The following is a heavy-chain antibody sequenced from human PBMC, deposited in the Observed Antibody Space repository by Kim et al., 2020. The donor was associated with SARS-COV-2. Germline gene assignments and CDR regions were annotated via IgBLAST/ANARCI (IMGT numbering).Heavy chain of an antibody. CDR2: ISGSGGST. D-gene: IGHD3-10*01. CDR1: GFTFSSYA. Sequence: GGSLGLSCAASGFTFSSYAMSWVRQAPGKGLEWVSAISGSGGSTYYADSVKGRFTISRDNSKNTLYLQMNSLRAEDTAVYYCAKHYGSGQRYYYYYGMDVWGQGTTVTVSS. CDR3: AKHYGSGQRYYYYYGMDV. V-gene: IGHV3-23*01. J-gene: IGHJ6*02.